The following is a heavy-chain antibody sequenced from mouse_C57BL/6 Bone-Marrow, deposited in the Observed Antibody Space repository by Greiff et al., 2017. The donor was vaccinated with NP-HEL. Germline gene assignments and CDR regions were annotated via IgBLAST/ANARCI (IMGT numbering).Heavy chain of an antibody. V-gene: IGHV1-7*01. CDR2: INPSSGYT. D-gene: IGHD2-4*01. CDR1: GYTFTSYW. Sequence: QVQLQQSGAELAKPGASVKLSCKASGYTFTSYWMHWVKQRPGQGLEWIGYINPSSGYTKSNQKFKDKATLTADKSSSTAYMQLSSLTYEDSAVYYCAREIYYDDDGRGYAMDYWGQGTSVTVSS. CDR3: AREIYYDDDGRGYAMDY. J-gene: IGHJ4*01.